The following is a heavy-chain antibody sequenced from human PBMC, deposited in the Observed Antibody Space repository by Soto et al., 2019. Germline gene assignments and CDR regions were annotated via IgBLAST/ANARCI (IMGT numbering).Heavy chain of an antibody. CDR1: GFTFSTYA. Sequence: VQLLESGGDLVQPGGSLRLSCAASGFTFSTYAMSWVRQAPGKGLEWVSGLFGNGRGISYADSVKGRFTISRDNSNNMLYLEMHSLRVEDTAVYYCTKDRQPDGLWPFDHWGQGTLVIVSS. J-gene: IGHJ4*02. D-gene: IGHD2-8*01. CDR2: LFGNGRGI. CDR3: TKDRQPDGLWPFDH. V-gene: IGHV3-23*01.